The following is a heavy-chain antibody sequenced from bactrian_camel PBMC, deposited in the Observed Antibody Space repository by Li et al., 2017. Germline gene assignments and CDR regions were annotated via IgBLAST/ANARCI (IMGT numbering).Heavy chain of an antibody. V-gene: IGHV3S1*01. D-gene: IGHD3*01. J-gene: IGHJ4*01. CDR1: GYSYGNYC. CDR3: GGGTPSLGYDCYHGDWSKERKRGQGAY. CDR2: VWTSGGRP. Sequence: HVQLVESGGGSVEAEGSLRLSCAASGYSYGNYCLGWFRQRPGREFEGVAAVWTSGGRPYVAKSVKGRFTIDRDETTNTVTLQMGNLTMEDTGDYVCGGGTPSLGYDCYHGDWSKERKRGQGAYWGRGTQVTVS.